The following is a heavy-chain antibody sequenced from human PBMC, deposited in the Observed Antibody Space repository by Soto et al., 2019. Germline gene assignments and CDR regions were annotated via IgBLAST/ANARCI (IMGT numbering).Heavy chain of an antibody. CDR2: IIPIFGTA. D-gene: IGHD4-4*01. V-gene: IGHV1-69*13. J-gene: IGHJ6*02. Sequence: SVKVSCKASGGTFSSYAISWVRQAPGQGLEWMGGIIPIFGTANYAQKFQGRVTITADESTSTAYMELSSLRSEDTAVYYCARPYSNYEGYYYYGMDVWGQGTTVTVSS. CDR3: ARPYSNYEGYYYYGMDV. CDR1: GGTFSSYA.